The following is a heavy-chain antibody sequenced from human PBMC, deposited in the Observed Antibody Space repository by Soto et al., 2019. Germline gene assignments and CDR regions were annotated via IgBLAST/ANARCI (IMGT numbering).Heavy chain of an antibody. V-gene: IGHV3-21*01. J-gene: IGHJ4*02. CDR2: ISSSSSYI. CDR3: AKGGFGELLSSFDY. Sequence: GGSLRLSCAASGFTFSSYSMNWVRQAPGKGLEWVSSISSSSSYIYYADSVKGRFTISRDNAKNSLYLQMNSLRAEDTAVYYCAKGGFGELLSSFDYWGQGTLVTISS. D-gene: IGHD3-10*01. CDR1: GFTFSSYS.